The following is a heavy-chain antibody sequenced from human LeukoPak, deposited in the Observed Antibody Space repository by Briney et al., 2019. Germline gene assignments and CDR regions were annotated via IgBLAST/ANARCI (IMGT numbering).Heavy chain of an antibody. Sequence: GGSLRLSCAASGFTFSSYSMNWVRQAPGKGLEWVSSISSSSSYIYYADSVKGRFTISRDNAKNTVYLQMNSLRVEDTAVYYCASPRSGGYFDYWGQGTLVTVSS. D-gene: IGHD3-10*01. CDR3: ASPRSGGYFDY. V-gene: IGHV3-21*01. CDR2: ISSSSSYI. CDR1: GFTFSSYS. J-gene: IGHJ4*02.